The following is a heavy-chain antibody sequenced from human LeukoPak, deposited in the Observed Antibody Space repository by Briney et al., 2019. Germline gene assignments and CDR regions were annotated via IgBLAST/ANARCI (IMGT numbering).Heavy chain of an antibody. J-gene: IGHJ4*02. D-gene: IGHD6-19*01. V-gene: IGHV4-34*01. CDR3: ATSRPVAGRSFGY. Sequence: SETLSLTCAVYGGSFSGYYWSWIRQPPEKGLEWIGEINHSGSTNYNPSLKSRVTISVDTSKNQFSLKLSSVTAADTAVYYCATSRPVAGRSFGYWGQGTLVTVSS. CDR2: INHSGST. CDR1: GGSFSGYY.